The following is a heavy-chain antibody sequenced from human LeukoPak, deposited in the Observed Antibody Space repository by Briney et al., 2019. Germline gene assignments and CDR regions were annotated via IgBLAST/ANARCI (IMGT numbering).Heavy chain of an antibody. V-gene: IGHV3-53*01. Sequence: GGSLRLSCTVSGSTVSSDSMSWVRQAPGKGLEWVSIIYSGGSTHYSDSVKGRFTISRDNAKNSLYLQMNSLRAEDTAVYYCAKQGAGIRDWGQGTLVTVSS. J-gene: IGHJ4*02. CDR1: GSTVSSDS. D-gene: IGHD6-19*01. CDR3: AKQGAGIRD. CDR2: IYSGGST.